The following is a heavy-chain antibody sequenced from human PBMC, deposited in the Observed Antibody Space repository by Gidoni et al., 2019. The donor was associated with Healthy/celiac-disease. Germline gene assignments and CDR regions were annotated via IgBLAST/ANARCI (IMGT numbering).Heavy chain of an antibody. CDR2: INQDGSEK. J-gene: IGHJ3*02. CDR1: GFTLSSYL. D-gene: IGHD3-22*01. CDR3: ARDFHYDSSGYDAFDI. Sequence: EVQLVESGGGLVEPGVSLRISCAASGFTLSSYLMSWVRQAPGKGLEWVANINQDGSEKYYWDSVKGLFTISRDNANNSLYLQRNILRAEDTAVYYCARDFHYDSSGYDAFDIWGQGTMVTVSS. V-gene: IGHV3-7*01.